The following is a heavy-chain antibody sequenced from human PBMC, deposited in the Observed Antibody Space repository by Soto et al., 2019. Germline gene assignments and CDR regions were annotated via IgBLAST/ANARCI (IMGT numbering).Heavy chain of an antibody. CDR3: AAGPEAAGPFDY. CDR2: IVVGSGNT. CDR1: GFTFTSSA. Sequence: SVKVSCKASGFTFTSSAVQWVRQARGQRLEWIGWIVVGSGNTNYAQKFQERVTITRDMSTSTAYMELSSLRSEDTAVYYCAAGPEAAGPFDYWGQGTLVTVSS. D-gene: IGHD6-13*01. V-gene: IGHV1-58*01. J-gene: IGHJ4*02.